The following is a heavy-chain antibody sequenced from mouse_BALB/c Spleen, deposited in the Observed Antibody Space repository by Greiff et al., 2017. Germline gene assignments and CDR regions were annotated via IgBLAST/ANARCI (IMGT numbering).Heavy chain of an antibody. Sequence: EVQLQQSGPELVKPGASVKISCKASGYTFTDYSMHWVKQSHGKSLEWIGYIYPYNGGTGYNQKFKSKATLTVDNSSSTAYMELRSLTSEDSAVYYCAAYGNYGFDYWGQGTTLTVSS. V-gene: IGHV1S29*02. CDR2: IYPYNGGT. D-gene: IGHD2-10*02. J-gene: IGHJ2*01. CDR1: GYTFTDYS. CDR3: AAYGNYGFDY.